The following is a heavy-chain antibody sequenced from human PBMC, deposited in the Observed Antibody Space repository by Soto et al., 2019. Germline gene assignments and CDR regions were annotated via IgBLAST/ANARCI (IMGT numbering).Heavy chain of an antibody. D-gene: IGHD3-16*02. V-gene: IGHV4-34*01. CDR1: AGSFSGYY. Sequence: SSETLSLTCPVYAGSFSGYYWRWIRQPPGKGRGWIGEINHSGNTTYNTSLKSRVTISVDTSKSQSSMKLSSVTAADTAVYYCARGKLSDYVWGSYRYHFDYWGQGTVVTVSS. J-gene: IGHJ4*02. CDR2: INHSGNT. CDR3: ARGKLSDYVWGSYRYHFDY.